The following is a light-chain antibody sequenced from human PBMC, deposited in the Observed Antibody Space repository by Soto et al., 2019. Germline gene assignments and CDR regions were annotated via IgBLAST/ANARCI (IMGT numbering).Light chain of an antibody. J-gene: IGLJ3*02. Sequence: QSVLTQPPSASGTPGQRVTISCSGSSSNIGSNPVNWYQQLPGTAPKLLIYRDDHRSSGVPDRFSGSKSGTSASLAIDGLQSEDEADYYCASWDDSLGGDWVFGGGTKVTVL. CDR3: ASWDDSLGGDWV. CDR2: RDD. CDR1: SSNIGSNP. V-gene: IGLV1-44*01.